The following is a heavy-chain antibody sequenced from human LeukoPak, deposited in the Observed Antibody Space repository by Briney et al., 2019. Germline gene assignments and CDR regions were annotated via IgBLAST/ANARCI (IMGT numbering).Heavy chain of an antibody. Sequence: GGSLRLSCAASGFIFETYWMNWVRQVPGEGLEWVANMKHDGSEEYYVESVKGRFIISRDNANKLLYLQMNSLRAEDTAIYYCARKAAGWGVLGHWGQGILVTVSS. CDR3: ARKAAGWGVLGH. V-gene: IGHV3-7*05. J-gene: IGHJ4*02. CDR1: GFIFETYW. D-gene: IGHD3-10*01. CDR2: MKHDGSEE.